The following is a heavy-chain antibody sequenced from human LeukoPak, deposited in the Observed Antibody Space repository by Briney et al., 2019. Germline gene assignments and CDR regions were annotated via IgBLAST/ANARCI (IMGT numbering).Heavy chain of an antibody. Sequence: SETLSLTCAVSGGSITSSSYYWGWIRQPPGEGLEWIGSIYYSGSTYSNPSLKSRVTISVDTSKNQFSLKLSSVTAADTAVYYCVRRGYSSSFGYWGQGTLVTVSS. CDR1: GGSITSSSYY. J-gene: IGHJ4*02. CDR2: IYYSGST. D-gene: IGHD6-6*01. V-gene: IGHV4-39*01. CDR3: VRRGYSSSFGY.